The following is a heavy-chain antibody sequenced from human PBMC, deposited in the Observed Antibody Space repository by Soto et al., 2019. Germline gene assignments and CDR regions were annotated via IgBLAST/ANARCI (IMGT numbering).Heavy chain of an antibody. D-gene: IGHD5-12*01. CDR1: GGTFSSYA. Sequence: EASVKVSCKASGGTFSSYAISWVRQAPGQGLEWMGGIIPIFGTANYAQKFQGRVTITADESTSTAYMELSSLRSEDTAVYYCARGWLQLPTYQIFDYWGQGTLVTVSS. CDR3: ARGWLQLPTYQIFDY. CDR2: IIPIFGTA. V-gene: IGHV1-69*13. J-gene: IGHJ4*02.